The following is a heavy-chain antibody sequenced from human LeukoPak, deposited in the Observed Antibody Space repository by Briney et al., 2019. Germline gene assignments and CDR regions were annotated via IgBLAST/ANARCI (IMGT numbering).Heavy chain of an antibody. CDR1: GYTFTSYG. CDR3: AREIITMVRGVIRYYYYYMDV. CDR2: ISAYNGNT. Sequence: ASVKVSCKASGYTFTSYGISWVRQAPGQGLEWMGRISAYNGNTNYAQKLQGRVTMTTDTSTSTAYMELRSLRSDDTAVYYCAREIITMVRGVIRYYYYYMDVWGKGTTVTVSS. D-gene: IGHD3-10*01. J-gene: IGHJ6*03. V-gene: IGHV1-18*01.